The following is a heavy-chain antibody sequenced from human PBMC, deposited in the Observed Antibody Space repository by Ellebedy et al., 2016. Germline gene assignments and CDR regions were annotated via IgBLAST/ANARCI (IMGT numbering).Heavy chain of an antibody. J-gene: IGHJ3*02. CDR2: INHSGST. CDR1: GGSFSGYY. Sequence: SETLSLXXAVYGGSFSGYYWSWIRQPPGKGLEWIGEINHSGSTNYNPSLKSRVTISVDTSKNQFSLKLSSVTAADTAVYYCARGGSYYDFWAEAFDIWGQGTMVTVSS. CDR3: ARGGSYYDFWAEAFDI. V-gene: IGHV4-34*01. D-gene: IGHD3-3*01.